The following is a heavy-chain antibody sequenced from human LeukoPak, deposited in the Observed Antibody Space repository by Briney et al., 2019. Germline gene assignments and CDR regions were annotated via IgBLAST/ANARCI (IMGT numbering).Heavy chain of an antibody. J-gene: IGHJ5*02. CDR1: GGTFSSYG. CDR2: IIPIFGTA. D-gene: IGHD6-13*01. CDR3: ARAGYNTNWPLRWFDP. Sequence: GASVKVSCKASGGTFSSYGISWVRQAPGQGLEWMGGIIPIFGTANYAQKFQGRVTITADESTSTAYMELSSLRSEDTAVYYCARAGYNTNWPLRWFDPWGQGTLVTVSS. V-gene: IGHV1-69*13.